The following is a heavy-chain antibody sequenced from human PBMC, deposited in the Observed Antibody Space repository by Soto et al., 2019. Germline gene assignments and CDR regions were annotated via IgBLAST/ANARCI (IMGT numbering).Heavy chain of an antibody. CDR3: AITGAGYYIV. J-gene: IGHJ4*02. D-gene: IGHD3-3*01. CDR1: GFTVSSNY. CDR2: IFSADNT. V-gene: IGHV3-53*01. Sequence: GGSLRLSCAASGFTVSSNYLSWVRQAPGKGLEWVSVIFSADNTHYADSVKGRFTISRDNSKNTVFLQMNSLRAEDTAVYYCAITGAGYYIVWGQGTPVTLSA.